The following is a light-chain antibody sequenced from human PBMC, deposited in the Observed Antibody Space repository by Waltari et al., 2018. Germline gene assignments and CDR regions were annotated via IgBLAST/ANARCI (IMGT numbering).Light chain of an antibody. CDR1: SGHSFHP. J-gene: IGLJ3*02. Sequence: QLVLTQPPSASASLGVSVKLPCPWSSGHSFHPSARHQQQPEQGPRFLMEVNKDGSNMKGDRIPVRFSGSSSGAACYLTIAKLQSEDEADYYCQTWGTGTWVFGGGTKLTVL. CDR3: QTWGTGTWV. CDR2: VNKDGSN. V-gene: IGLV4-69*01.